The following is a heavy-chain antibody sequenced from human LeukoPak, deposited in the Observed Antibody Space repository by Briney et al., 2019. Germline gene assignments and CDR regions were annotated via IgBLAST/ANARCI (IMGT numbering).Heavy chain of an antibody. Sequence: GGSLRLSCAASGFTFSNYAMSWVRQAPGKGLEWVSVIYSGGSTYYADSVKGRFTISRDNSKNTLYLQMNSLRAEDTAVYYCARDRPPYYYDSSGYQDYWGQGTLVTVSS. D-gene: IGHD3-22*01. CDR1: GFTFSNYA. V-gene: IGHV3-66*01. J-gene: IGHJ4*02. CDR2: IYSGGST. CDR3: ARDRPPYYYDSSGYQDY.